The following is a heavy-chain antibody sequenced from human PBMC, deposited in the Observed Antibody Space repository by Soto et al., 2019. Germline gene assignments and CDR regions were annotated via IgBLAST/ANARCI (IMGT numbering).Heavy chain of an antibody. Sequence: SETLSLTCTVSGGSISSYYWSWIRQPPGKGLEWIGYIYYSGSTNYNPSLKSRVTISVDTSKNQFSLKLRSVTAADTAVYYCARGLITGSHYSGGWYYFDSWGQGTQVTVSS. D-gene: IGHD6-19*01. CDR2: IYYSGST. CDR3: ARGLITGSHYSGGWYYFDS. V-gene: IGHV4-59*01. CDR1: GGSISSYY. J-gene: IGHJ4*02.